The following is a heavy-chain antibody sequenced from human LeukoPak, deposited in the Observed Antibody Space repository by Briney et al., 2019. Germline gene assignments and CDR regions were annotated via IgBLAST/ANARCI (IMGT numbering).Heavy chain of an antibody. Sequence: ASVKVSCKASGYTFTSYYMHWVRQAPGQGLEWMGIINPSGGSTSYAQKFQGRVTMTRDTSTSTVYVELSSLRSEDTAVYYCARDGGLNGDYVESYYFDYWGQGTLVTVSS. CDR2: INPSGGST. J-gene: IGHJ4*02. V-gene: IGHV1-46*01. D-gene: IGHD4-17*01. CDR1: GYTFTSYY. CDR3: ARDGGLNGDYVESYYFDY.